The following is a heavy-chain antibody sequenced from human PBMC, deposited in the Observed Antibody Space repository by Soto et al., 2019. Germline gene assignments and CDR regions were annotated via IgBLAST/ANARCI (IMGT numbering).Heavy chain of an antibody. CDR1: GFTFSSKA. CDR3: TREGHSGSYLNDAFDV. Sequence: GGSLRLSCAASGFTFSSKAMHWVRQAPGKGLEWVAVISYDGSNKYYADSVKGRFTISRDNSKNTLYLQMNSLRVEDTSVYYCTREGHSGSYLNDAFDVWGQGTMVTVAS. D-gene: IGHD1-26*01. J-gene: IGHJ3*01. CDR2: ISYDGSNK. V-gene: IGHV3-30-3*01.